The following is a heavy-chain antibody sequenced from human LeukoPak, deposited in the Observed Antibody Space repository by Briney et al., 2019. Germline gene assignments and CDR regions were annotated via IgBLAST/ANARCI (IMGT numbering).Heavy chain of an antibody. CDR2: IYYSGST. J-gene: IGHJ2*01. D-gene: IGHD6-13*01. CDR3: ARVYYSNSYDYWYFDL. V-gene: IGHV4-59*01. Sequence: PSETLSLTCTVSGGSISSYYWSWIRQPPGKGLEWIGNIYYSGSTNYNPSLKSRVTISVDTSKNQFSLKVTSVTAADTAVYYCARVYYSNSYDYWYFDLWGRGTLVTVSS. CDR1: GGSISSYY.